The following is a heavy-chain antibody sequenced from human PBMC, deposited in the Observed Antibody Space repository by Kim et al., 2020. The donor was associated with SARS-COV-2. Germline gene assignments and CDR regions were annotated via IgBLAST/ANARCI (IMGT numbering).Heavy chain of an antibody. Sequence: SETLSLTCAVSGASISSGDFSWSWIRQPPGKGLEWIGYIYHSGYTYYNPSPWGRVTISLDMSKNHFSLNLTSVTAADTAVYYCASGSESSGKSFDYWGQGTLVTVSS. CDR2: IYHSGYT. CDR3: ASGSESSGKSFDY. J-gene: IGHJ4*02. V-gene: IGHV4-30-2*01. D-gene: IGHD6-19*01. CDR1: GASISSGDFS.